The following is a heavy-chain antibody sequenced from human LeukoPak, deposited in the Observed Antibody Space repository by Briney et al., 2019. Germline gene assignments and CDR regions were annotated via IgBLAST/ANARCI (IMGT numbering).Heavy chain of an antibody. CDR2: INPNSGGT. CDR1: GYTFTGYY. Sequence: ASVKVSCKASGYTFTGYYMHWVRQAPGQGLEWMGWINPNSGGTNYAQKFQGRVTMTRDTSISTAYMELSRLRSDDTAVYYCAKGYCSSTSCYTSDAFDIWGQGTVVTVSS. D-gene: IGHD2-2*02. V-gene: IGHV1-2*02. CDR3: AKGYCSSTSCYTSDAFDI. J-gene: IGHJ3*02.